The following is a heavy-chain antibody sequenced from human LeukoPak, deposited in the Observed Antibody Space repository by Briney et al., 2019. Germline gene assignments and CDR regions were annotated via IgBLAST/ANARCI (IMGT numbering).Heavy chain of an antibody. Sequence: GASVKVSCKASGYTFTGYYMYWVRQAPGQGLEWMGWINPNSGGTNYAQKFQGRVTMTRDTSISTAYMELSRLRSDDTAVYYCARGRRGIAVAGIWFDPWGQGTLVTVSS. J-gene: IGHJ5*02. CDR2: INPNSGGT. D-gene: IGHD6-13*01. CDR1: GYTFTGYY. V-gene: IGHV1-2*02. CDR3: ARGRRGIAVAGIWFDP.